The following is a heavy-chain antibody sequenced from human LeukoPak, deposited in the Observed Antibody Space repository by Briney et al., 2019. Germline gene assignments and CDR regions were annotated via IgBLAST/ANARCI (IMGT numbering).Heavy chain of an antibody. V-gene: IGHV3-21*01. CDR1: GFTSSSYS. CDR3: ARCPNYYYYYYMDV. Sequence: GGSLGLSCAASGFTSSSYSMNWVRQAPGKGLEWVSSISSSSSYIYYADSVKGRFTISIDNAKNSLYLQMNSLRAEDTAVYYCARCPNYYYYYYMDVWGKGTTVTVSS. CDR2: ISSSSSYI. J-gene: IGHJ6*03.